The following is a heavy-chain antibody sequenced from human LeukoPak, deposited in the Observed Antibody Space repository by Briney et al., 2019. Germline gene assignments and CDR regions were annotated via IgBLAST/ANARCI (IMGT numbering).Heavy chain of an antibody. V-gene: IGHV3-21*04. CDR3: ARAPTYGPGSSFDY. Sequence: GGSLRLSCAASRFTFSDYSMNWVRQAPGKGLEWVSTISSSGSSIFYAASVKGRFTISRDNAKNSLYLQMNSLRAEDTAVYYCARAPTYGPGSSFDYWGQGTLVTVSS. D-gene: IGHD3-10*01. J-gene: IGHJ4*02. CDR1: RFTFSDYS. CDR2: ISSSGSSI.